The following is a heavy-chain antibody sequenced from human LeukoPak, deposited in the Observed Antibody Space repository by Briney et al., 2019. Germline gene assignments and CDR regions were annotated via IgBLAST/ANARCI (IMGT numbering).Heavy chain of an antibody. CDR1: GYTFTGYY. CDR3: ARGGPYYYDSSGYGDY. Sequence: ASVKVSCNASGYTFTGYYMHWVRQAPGQGLEWMGWINPNSGGTNYAQKFQGRVTMTRDTSISTAYMELSRLRSDDTAVYYCARGGPYYYDSSGYGDYWGQGTLVTVSS. D-gene: IGHD3-22*01. CDR2: INPNSGGT. J-gene: IGHJ4*02. V-gene: IGHV1-2*02.